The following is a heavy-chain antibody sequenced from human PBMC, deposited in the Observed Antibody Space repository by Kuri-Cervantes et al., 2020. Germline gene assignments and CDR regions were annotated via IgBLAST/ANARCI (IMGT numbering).Heavy chain of an antibody. J-gene: IGHJ4*02. V-gene: IGHV3-49*04. CDR2: IRSKAYGGAT. CDR1: GFTFDDYS. Sequence: GGSLRLSCTVSGFTFDDYSLNWVRQAPGKGLEWVGFIRSKAYGGATEYAASVRGRSSISRDGSKSIAYLQMNSLKIEDTGIYYCTRGIGGATVTGDYWGQGTLVTVSS. D-gene: IGHD1-26*01. CDR3: TRGIGGATVTGDY.